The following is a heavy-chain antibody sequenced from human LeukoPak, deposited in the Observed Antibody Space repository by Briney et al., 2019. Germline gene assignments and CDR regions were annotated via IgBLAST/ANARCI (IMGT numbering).Heavy chain of an antibody. CDR1: GFTSGTYW. J-gene: IGHJ4*02. CDR2: IKQDGSEK. Sequence: GGSLRLSCAASGFTSGTYWMSWVRQAPRKGLEWVANIKQDGSEKYYVDSVRGRFTISRDNAKNSLYLQMNSLRAEDTAVYYCARDRGSSGWYEFDYWGQGTLVTVSS. V-gene: IGHV3-7*01. D-gene: IGHD6-19*01. CDR3: ARDRGSSGWYEFDY.